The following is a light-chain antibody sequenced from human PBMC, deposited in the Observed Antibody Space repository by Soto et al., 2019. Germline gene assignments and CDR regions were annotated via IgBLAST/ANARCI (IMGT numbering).Light chain of an antibody. J-gene: IGLJ2*01. Sequence: QSVLTQPPAASGTPGPRVTISCSGSSSNIGTNTVNWYQQLPGTAPKLLIYSNDLRPSGVPDRFSGSKSGTSASLAISGLQSEDEADYYCEAWDDSLYGAVFGGGTKLTVL. V-gene: IGLV1-44*01. CDR2: SND. CDR3: EAWDDSLYGAV. CDR1: SSNIGTNT.